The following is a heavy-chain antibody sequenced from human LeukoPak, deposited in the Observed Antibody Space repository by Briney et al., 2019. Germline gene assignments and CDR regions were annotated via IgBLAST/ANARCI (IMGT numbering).Heavy chain of an antibody. V-gene: IGHV4-38-2*02. CDR1: GYSISSGYY. D-gene: IGHD3-10*01. Sequence: SETLSLTCTVSGYSISSGYYWGWIRQSPGKGLEWIGSIYNSGSTYYNPSLKSRVTISIDTSKNQFSLKLSSVTAADTAVYYCARDYYGSGSYRNWFDPWGQGTLVTVSS. J-gene: IGHJ5*02. CDR2: IYNSGST. CDR3: ARDYYGSGSYRNWFDP.